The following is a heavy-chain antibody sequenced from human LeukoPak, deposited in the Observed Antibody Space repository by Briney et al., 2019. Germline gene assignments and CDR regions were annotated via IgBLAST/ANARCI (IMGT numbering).Heavy chain of an antibody. J-gene: IGHJ6*03. V-gene: IGHV4-59*01. CDR3: ARYGDPTYYYYYYYMDV. Sequence: SETLSLTCAVYGGSFSGYYWSWIRQPPGKGLEWIGYIYYSGSTNYNPSLKSRVTISVDTSKNQFSLKLSSVTAADTAVYYCARYGDPTYYYYYYYMDVWGKGTTVTVSS. CDR1: GGSFSGYY. CDR2: IYYSGST. D-gene: IGHD4-17*01.